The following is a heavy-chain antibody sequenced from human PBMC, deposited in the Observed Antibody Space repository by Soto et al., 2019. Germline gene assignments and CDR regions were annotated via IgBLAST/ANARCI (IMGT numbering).Heavy chain of an antibody. CDR2: ISPNSGAS. D-gene: IGHD5-12*01. CDR3: ARWRGAVATRDS. Sequence: QVQLVQSGAEVKKSGASVKVSCRTSGYSFIDYYVHWVRQAPGQGLEWVGWISPNSGASKYAENCQGRVTLTRDRSTSTVYMELTGLRSDDTAVYYCARWRGAVATRDSWGQGTLVTVSS. J-gene: IGHJ4*02. CDR1: GYSFIDYY. V-gene: IGHV1-2*02.